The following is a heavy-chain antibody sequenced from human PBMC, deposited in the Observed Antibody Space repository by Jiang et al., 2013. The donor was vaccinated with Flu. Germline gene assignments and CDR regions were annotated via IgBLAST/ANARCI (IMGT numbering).Heavy chain of an antibody. CDR2: ISGSGGST. D-gene: IGHD3-3*01. V-gene: IGHV3-23*01. CDR3: AKDGGYYDFWSGYSHYYYYGMDV. J-gene: IGHJ6*01. CDR1: GFTFSSYA. Sequence: VQLLESGGGLVQPGGSLRLSCAASGFTFSSYAMSWVRQAPGKGLEWVSAISGSGGSTYYADSVKGRFTISRDNSKNTLYLQMNSLRAEDTAVYYCAKDGGYYDFWSGYSHYYYYGMDVWAKDTVTVSS.